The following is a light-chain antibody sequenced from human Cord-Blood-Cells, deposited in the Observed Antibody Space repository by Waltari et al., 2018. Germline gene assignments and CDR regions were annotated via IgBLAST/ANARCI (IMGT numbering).Light chain of an antibody. Sequence: DIKMTQYPSSLSASVGDRVTITCQASQDISNDLNGYQQKPGKATKHLIYDASNLETGVPSRFSGSGSGTDFTFTISSLQPEDIATYYCQQYDNLPYTFGQGTKLEIK. V-gene: IGKV1-33*01. CDR1: QDISND. CDR2: DAS. CDR3: QQYDNLPYT. J-gene: IGKJ2*01.